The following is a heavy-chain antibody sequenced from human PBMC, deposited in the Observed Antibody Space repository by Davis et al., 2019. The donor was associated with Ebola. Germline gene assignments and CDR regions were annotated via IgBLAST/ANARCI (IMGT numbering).Heavy chain of an antibody. J-gene: IGHJ4*02. V-gene: IGHV4-39*01. D-gene: IGHD6-6*01. Sequence: SETLSLTCTVSGGSISSSRYYWGWIRQPPGKGLEWIGSIYYSGSTYYNPSLKRRVTISVDTSKNQFSLKLSSVPAADTAVYYCARVARYWGQGTLVTVSS. CDR2: IYYSGST. CDR3: ARVARY. CDR1: GGSISSSRYY.